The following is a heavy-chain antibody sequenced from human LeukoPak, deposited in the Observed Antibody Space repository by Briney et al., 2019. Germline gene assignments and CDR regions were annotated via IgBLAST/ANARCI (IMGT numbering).Heavy chain of an antibody. CDR1: GFTFSSYG. J-gene: IGHJ4*02. V-gene: IGHV3-30*18. D-gene: IGHD5-12*01. Sequence: GRSLRLSCAASGFTFSSYGMQWFRQAPDKGLEWVAAISNDGSNKYYADSVKGRFTISRDNSKNTLYLQMNSLRAEDTALYYCAKVDIVATIDAGRLVDYWGQGTLVTVSS. CDR2: ISNDGSNK. CDR3: AKVDIVATIDAGRLVDY.